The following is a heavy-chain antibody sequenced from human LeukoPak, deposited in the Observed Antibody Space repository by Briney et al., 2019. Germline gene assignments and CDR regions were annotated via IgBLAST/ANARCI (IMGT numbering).Heavy chain of an antibody. J-gene: IGHJ4*02. D-gene: IGHD6-19*01. V-gene: IGHV3-23*01. Sequence: GGSLRLSCAASGFTFGSYAMSWVRQAPGKGLEWVSTISGSGGSTYYADSVKGRFTISRDNSKNTLYLQMNSLRAEDTAVYYCAKDQETSGWYDFDYWGQGTLVTVSS. CDR3: AKDQETSGWYDFDY. CDR1: GFTFGSYA. CDR2: ISGSGGST.